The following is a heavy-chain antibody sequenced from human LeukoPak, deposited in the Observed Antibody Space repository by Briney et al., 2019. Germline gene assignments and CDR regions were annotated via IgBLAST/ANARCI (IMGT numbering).Heavy chain of an antibody. CDR3: ARLVVVAATLAEYFQH. CDR1: GYSFTSYW. V-gene: IGHV5-51*01. CDR2: IYPGDSDT. Sequence: GESLKISCKGSGYSFTSYWIGWVRQMPGKGLEWMGIIYPGDSDTRYSPSFQGQVTISADKSISTAYLQWSSLKASDTAMYYCARLVVVAATLAEYFQHWGQGTLVTVSS. D-gene: IGHD2-15*01. J-gene: IGHJ1*01.